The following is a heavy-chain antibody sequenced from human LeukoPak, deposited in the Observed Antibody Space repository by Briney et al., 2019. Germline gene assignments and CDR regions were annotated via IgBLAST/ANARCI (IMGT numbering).Heavy chain of an antibody. CDR1: GYSISGDYY. J-gene: IGHJ3*02. V-gene: IGHV4-38-2*01. CDR3: ARNKSTVTTSRHDAFDI. CDR2: IYQSVST. D-gene: IGHD4-17*01. Sequence: SETLSLTCAVSGYSISGDYYWGWIRQPSGKGLEWIGSIYQSVSTYYNPSLKSRVTISVDTSKNQFSLKLSSVTAADTAVYYCARNKSTVTTSRHDAFDIWGQGTMVTVSS.